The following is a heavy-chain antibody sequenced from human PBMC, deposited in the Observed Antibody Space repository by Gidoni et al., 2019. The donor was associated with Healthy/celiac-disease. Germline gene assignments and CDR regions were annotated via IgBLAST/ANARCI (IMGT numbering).Heavy chain of an antibody. CDR1: GFTFSSYW. J-gene: IGHJ4*02. Sequence: EVQLVESGGGWVQPGGSLRLSFAPSGFTFSSYWMSWVRQAPGKGLEWVANIKQDGSEKYYVDSVKGRFTISRDNAKNSLYLQMNSLRAEDTAVYYCARGTHGGHYWGQGTLVTVSS. CDR2: IKQDGSEK. D-gene: IGHD3-16*01. CDR3: ARGTHGGHY. V-gene: IGHV3-7*01.